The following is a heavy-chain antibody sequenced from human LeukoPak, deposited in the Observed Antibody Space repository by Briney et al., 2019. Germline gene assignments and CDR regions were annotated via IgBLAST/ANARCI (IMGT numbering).Heavy chain of an antibody. V-gene: IGHV3-7*03. J-gene: IGHJ6*03. CDR2: INQDGSAK. Sequence: GGSLRLSCAVSGFTFSSYWMSWVRQAPGKGLEWVANINQDGSAKHYVDSVKGRFTISRDNTKNSLYLQMNSLKAEDTAVYYCTRHGHYDILTGYPGGDSYYYYYMDVWGKGTTVTVSS. CDR1: GFTFSSYW. D-gene: IGHD3-9*01. CDR3: TRHGHYDILTGYPGGDSYYYYYMDV.